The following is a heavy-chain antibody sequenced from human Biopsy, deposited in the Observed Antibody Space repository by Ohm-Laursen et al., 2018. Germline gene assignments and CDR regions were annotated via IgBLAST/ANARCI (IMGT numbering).Heavy chain of an antibody. CDR2: IIPIFGTA. CDR3: SRDALGGGSYRFFY. D-gene: IGHD1-26*01. J-gene: IGHJ4*02. Sequence: SVKVSCKASGGTFTNYAISWVRQAPGQGLEWMGGIIPIFGTANYAQKFQGRVTIPADESTSTAYMELSSLRSDDTAVYYCSRDALGGGSYRFFYWGQGSLVTVSS. V-gene: IGHV1-69*13. CDR1: GGTFTNYA.